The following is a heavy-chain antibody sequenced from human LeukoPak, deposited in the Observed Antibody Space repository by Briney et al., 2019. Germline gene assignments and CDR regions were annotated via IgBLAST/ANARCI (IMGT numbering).Heavy chain of an antibody. CDR2: INPKSGGT. CDR1: GYTFSNYY. J-gene: IGHJ3*02. V-gene: IGHV1-2*02. Sequence: ASVKVSCRTSGYTFSNYYKHWVRQAPGQGPEWMGWINPKSGGTDYAQRFQGRVTMTRDTSISTAYMELSGLRSDDTAVYYCARDGVYSTNFDAFDIWGQGTMVTVSS. CDR3: ARDGVYSTNFDAFDI. D-gene: IGHD6-13*01.